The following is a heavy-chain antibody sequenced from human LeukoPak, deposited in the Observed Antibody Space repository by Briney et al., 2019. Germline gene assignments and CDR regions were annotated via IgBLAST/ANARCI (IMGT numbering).Heavy chain of an antibody. CDR1: GYSFTSYW. J-gene: IGHJ4*02. CDR3: ARWAGSYGHTYYFDY. D-gene: IGHD5-18*01. CDR2: IYPGDSDA. V-gene: IGHV5-51*01. Sequence: GESLKISCKGSGYSFTSYWIGWVRQMPGKGLEWMGIIYPGDSDARYSPSFQGQVTISADKSISTAYLQWSSLKASDTAMYYCARWAGSYGHTYYFDYWGQGTLVTVSS.